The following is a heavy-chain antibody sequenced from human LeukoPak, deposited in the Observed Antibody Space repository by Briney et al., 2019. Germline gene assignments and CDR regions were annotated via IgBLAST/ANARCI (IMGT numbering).Heavy chain of an antibody. CDR3: ARGEGTVPFDY. D-gene: IGHD3/OR15-3a*01. Sequence: ASVKVSCKTSGYTFINYGISWVRQAPGQGLEWMGGISAYNDNTNYAQKFQGRVTMTTDTSTSTAYMELRSLRSDDTAVYFCARGEGTVPFDYWGQGTLVTVSS. CDR1: GYTFINYG. CDR2: ISAYNDNT. V-gene: IGHV1-18*01. J-gene: IGHJ4*02.